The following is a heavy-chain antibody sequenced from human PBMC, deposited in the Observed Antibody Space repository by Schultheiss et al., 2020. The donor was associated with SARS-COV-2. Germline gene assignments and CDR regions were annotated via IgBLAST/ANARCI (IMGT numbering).Heavy chain of an antibody. D-gene: IGHD2-2*01. CDR2: IYPGDSET. V-gene: IGHV5-51*01. CDR3: ARQQEYCSSTSCQATGWFDP. CDR1: GYRFTNYW. J-gene: IGHJ5*02. Sequence: GESLKISCKGSGYRFTNYWIVWVRQMPGKGLEWMGIIYPGDSETRYSPSFQGQVTISADKSISTAYLQWSSLKASDTAMYYCARQQEYCSSTSCQATGWFDPWGQGTLVTVSS.